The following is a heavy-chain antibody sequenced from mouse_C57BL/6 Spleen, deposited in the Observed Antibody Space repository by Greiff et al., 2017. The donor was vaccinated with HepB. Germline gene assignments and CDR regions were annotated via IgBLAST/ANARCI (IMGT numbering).Heavy chain of an antibody. D-gene: IGHD2-3*01. CDR1: GYAFSSSW. CDR3: ADGYDYAMDY. V-gene: IGHV1-82*01. Sequence: VQLQESGPELVKPGASVKISCKASGYAFSSSWMNWVKQRPGKGLECIGRIYPGDGDTNYNGKFKGKATLTADKSSSTAYMQLSSLTSEDSAVYFCADGYDYAMDYWGQGTSVTVSS. CDR2: IYPGDGDT. J-gene: IGHJ4*01.